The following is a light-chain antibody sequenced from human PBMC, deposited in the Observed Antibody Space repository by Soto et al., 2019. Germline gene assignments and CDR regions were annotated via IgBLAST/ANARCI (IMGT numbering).Light chain of an antibody. CDR3: SSYTSSSTRV. CDR1: SSDVGGYNH. CDR2: EVS. J-gene: IGLJ1*01. Sequence: QSALTQPASVSGSPGQSITISCTGTSSDVGGYNHVSWYQHSPGKAPKLMIYEVSNRPSGVSDRFSGSKSVNTATLTISGLQAEDEADYYCSSYTSSSTRVFGTGTKLTVL. V-gene: IGLV2-14*01.